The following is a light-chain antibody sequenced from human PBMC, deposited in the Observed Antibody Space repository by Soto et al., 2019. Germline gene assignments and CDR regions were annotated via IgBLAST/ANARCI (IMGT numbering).Light chain of an antibody. CDR3: QQYGSSPRT. V-gene: IGKV3-20*01. Sequence: EIVLTQSPGTLYLSPGERATLSCRASQSVSSSYLGWYQQKPGQAPRLLIFGASNRATGIPDRFSGSGSGTDLTLTISRLEPEDFAVYYCQQYGSSPRTFGQGTRLEIK. CDR1: QSVSSSY. J-gene: IGKJ5*01. CDR2: GAS.